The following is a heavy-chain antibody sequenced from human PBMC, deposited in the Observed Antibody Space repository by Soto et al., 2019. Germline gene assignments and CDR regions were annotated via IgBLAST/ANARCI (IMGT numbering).Heavy chain of an antibody. CDR3: ARVPDSSLGTMDV. CDR1: GYSFTTYW. CDR2: MFTGDSDT. V-gene: IGHV5-51*01. Sequence: EVQMEQSGAELKKPGASLKISCKGSGYSFTTYWIGWVRQLPGQGLEWMGVMFTGDSDTRYSPSFQGQVTMSADPSTNTAYLEWSSLKAADSAMYYCARVPDSSLGTMDVWGQGTTVTVSS. J-gene: IGHJ6*02. D-gene: IGHD6-19*01.